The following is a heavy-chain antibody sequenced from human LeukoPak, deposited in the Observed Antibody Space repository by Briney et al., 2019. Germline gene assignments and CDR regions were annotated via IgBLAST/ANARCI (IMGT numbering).Heavy chain of an antibody. CDR1: GFTFSNYW. V-gene: IGHV3-74*01. CDR2: INTDGGST. CDR3: ARDQGLGHYFDS. J-gene: IGHJ4*02. Sequence: GGSLRLSCAASGFTFSNYWMHWVRQAPGKGLVWVSRINTDGGSTTYADSVKGRFTISRDNSKNTVYLQMNSLRAEDTAVYYCARDQGLGHYFDSWGQGTLVTVSS. D-gene: IGHD3-10*01.